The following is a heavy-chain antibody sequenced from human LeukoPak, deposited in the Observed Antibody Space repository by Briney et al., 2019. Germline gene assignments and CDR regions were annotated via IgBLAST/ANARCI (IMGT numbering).Heavy chain of an antibody. D-gene: IGHD6-19*01. J-gene: IGHJ3*02. CDR3: ARAAWLHLDAFDI. V-gene: IGHV3-30*03. CDR1: GFTFSSYV. Sequence: SGGSLRLSCAASGFTFSSYVMHWVRQAPGKGLEWVAMISYDGTNKYYADSVRGRFTISRDNSKNTLYLQMNSLRGEDTAVYYCARAAWLHLDAFDIWGQGTMVTVSS. CDR2: ISYDGTNK.